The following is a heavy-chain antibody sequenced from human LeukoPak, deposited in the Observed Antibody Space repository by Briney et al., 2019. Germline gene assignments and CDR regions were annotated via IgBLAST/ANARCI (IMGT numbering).Heavy chain of an antibody. CDR3: AKARSFYDSSGYYDY. CDR1: GFTFDDYA. J-gene: IGHJ4*01. D-gene: IGHD3-22*01. CDR2: ISWNSGSI. Sequence: GGSLRLSCAASGFTFDDYAMHWVRQAPGKGLEWVSGISWNSGSIGYADSVKGRFTISRDNAKNSPYLQMNSLRAEDTALYYCAKARSFYDSSGYYDYWGHGTLVTVSS. V-gene: IGHV3-9*01.